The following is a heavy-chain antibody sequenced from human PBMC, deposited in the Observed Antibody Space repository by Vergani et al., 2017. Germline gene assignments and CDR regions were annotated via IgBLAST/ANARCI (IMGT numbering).Heavy chain of an antibody. CDR1: GYTFTSYY. V-gene: IGHV1-46*01. J-gene: IGHJ4*02. CDR3: ARTPGTDFDY. Sequence: QVQLVQSGAEVKKPGASVKVSCKASGYTFTSYYMHWVRQAPGQGLEWMGIINPSGGTTSHAQKLQGRVTMTTDTSTSTAYMELRSLRSDDTAVYYCARTPGTDFDYWGQGTLVTVSS. CDR2: INPSGGTT. D-gene: IGHD3/OR15-3a*01.